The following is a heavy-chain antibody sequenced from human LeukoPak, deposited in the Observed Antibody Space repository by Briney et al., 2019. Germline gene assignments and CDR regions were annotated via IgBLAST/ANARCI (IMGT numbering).Heavy chain of an antibody. CDR3: AREAWVYCSGGSCYSGWFDP. J-gene: IGHJ5*02. D-gene: IGHD2-15*01. CDR1: GFTFSSYG. V-gene: IGHV3-33*01. Sequence: GGSLRLSCAASGFTFSSYGMHWVRQAPGKGLEWVAVIWYDGSNKYYADSVKGRFTISRDNSKNTLYLQMNSLRAEDTAVYYCAREAWVYCSGGSCYSGWFDPWGQGTLVTVSS. CDR2: IWYDGSNK.